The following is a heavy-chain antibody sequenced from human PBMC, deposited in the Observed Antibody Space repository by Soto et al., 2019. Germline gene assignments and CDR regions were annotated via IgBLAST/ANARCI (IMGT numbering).Heavy chain of an antibody. CDR1: GFTFSSYA. J-gene: IGHJ4*02. Sequence: QVQLVESGGGVVQPGRSLRLSCAASGFTFSSYAMHWVRQAPGKGLEWVAVISYDGSNKYYADSVKGRFTISRDNSKNTLYLQMNSLRAEDTAVYYFARVGAPRGYFDYWGQGTLVTVSS. CDR3: ARVGAPRGYFDY. CDR2: ISYDGSNK. D-gene: IGHD1-26*01. V-gene: IGHV3-30-3*01.